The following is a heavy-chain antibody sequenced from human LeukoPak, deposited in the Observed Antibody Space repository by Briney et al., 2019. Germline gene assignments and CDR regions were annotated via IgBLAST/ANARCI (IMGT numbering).Heavy chain of an antibody. D-gene: IGHD5/OR15-5a*01. CDR3: ARLGNILYEFDY. Sequence: TPSETLSLTCTVSGGSVSSGSYYWSWIRQPPGKGLEWIGYIYYSGSTNYNPSLKSRVTISVDTSKNQFSLKLSSVTAADTAVYYCARLGNILYEFDYWGQGTLVTVSS. CDR1: GGSVSSGSYY. V-gene: IGHV4-61*01. CDR2: IYYSGST. J-gene: IGHJ4*02.